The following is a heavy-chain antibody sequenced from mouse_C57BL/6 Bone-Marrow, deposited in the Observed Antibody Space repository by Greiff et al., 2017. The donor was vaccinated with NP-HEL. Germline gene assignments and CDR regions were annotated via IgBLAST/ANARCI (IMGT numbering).Heavy chain of an antibody. CDR3: TRLLSYLGG. CDR1: GYTFTSYW. CDR2: IYPGDSDT. V-gene: IGHV1-5*01. Sequence: VQLQQSGTVLVRPGASVKMSCKTSGYTFTSYWMHWVKQRPGQGLEWIGAIYPGDSDTSYNQKFKGKAKLTADTSASTAYMELSSLTNEDSAVYYCTRLLSYLGGWGQGTLVTVAA. J-gene: IGHJ3*01. D-gene: IGHD4-1*01.